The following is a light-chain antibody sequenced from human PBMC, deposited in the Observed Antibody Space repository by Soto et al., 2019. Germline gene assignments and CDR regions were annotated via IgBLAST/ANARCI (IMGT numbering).Light chain of an antibody. J-gene: IGLJ2*01. CDR2: DVS. CDR1: SSDVGGYNY. V-gene: IGLV2-14*01. CDR3: SSYTSSSTLVV. Sequence: QSALTQPASVSGSPGQSITISCTGTSSDVGGYNYVSWYQQHPGKAPKLMIYDVSNRPSGFSNRFAGSKSGNTASLTLAGLPAEDEDDYYCSSYTSSSTLVVFGGGTKLTVL.